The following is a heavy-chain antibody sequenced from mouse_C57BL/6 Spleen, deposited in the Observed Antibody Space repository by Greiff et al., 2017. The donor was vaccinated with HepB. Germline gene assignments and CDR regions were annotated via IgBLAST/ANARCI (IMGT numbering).Heavy chain of an antibody. CDR2: INPNNGGT. Sequence: EVQLQQSGPELVKPGASVKISCKASGYTFTDYYMNWVKQSHGKSLEWIGDINPNNGGTSYNQKFKGKATLTVDKSSSTAYMGLRSLTSEDSAVYTCARRGWGGAFDYWAKAPLSQSPQ. J-gene: IGHJ2*01. CDR3: ARRGWGGAFDY. D-gene: IGHD2-3*01. CDR1: GYTFTDYY. V-gene: IGHV1-26*01.